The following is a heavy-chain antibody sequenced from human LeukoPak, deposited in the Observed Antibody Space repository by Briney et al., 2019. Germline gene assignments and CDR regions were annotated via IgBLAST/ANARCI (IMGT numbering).Heavy chain of an antibody. J-gene: IGHJ6*02. CDR2: ISGSGGST. Sequence: GGSLRLSCAASGFTFSSYAMSWVRQAPGKGLEWVSAISGSGGSTYYADSVKGRFTISRDNSKNTLYLQMNSLRAEDTAVYYCAKVSGSYPYYYYYGMDVWGQGTTVTVSS. CDR3: AKVSGSYPYYYYYGMDV. D-gene: IGHD1-26*01. CDR1: GFTFSSYA. V-gene: IGHV3-23*01.